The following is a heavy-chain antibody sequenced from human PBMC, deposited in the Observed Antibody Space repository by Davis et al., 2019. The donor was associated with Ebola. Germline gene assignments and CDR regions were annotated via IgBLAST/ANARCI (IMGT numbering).Heavy chain of an antibody. CDR3: AREGGEAVAKGFDY. CDR1: GGSISSYY. D-gene: IGHD6-19*01. J-gene: IGHJ4*02. CDR2: IYYSGST. V-gene: IGHV4-59*01. Sequence: MPGGSLRLSCTVSGGSISSYYWSWIRQPPGKGLEWIGYIYYSGSTNYNPSLKSRVTISVDTSKNQFSLKLSSVTAADTAVYYCAREGGEAVAKGFDYWGQGTLVTVSS.